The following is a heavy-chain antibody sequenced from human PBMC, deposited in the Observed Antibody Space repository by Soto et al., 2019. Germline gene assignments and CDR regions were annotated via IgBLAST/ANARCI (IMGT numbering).Heavy chain of an antibody. CDR2: INAGNGNT. D-gene: IGHD2-2*01. Sequence: ASVKVSCKASGYTFTSYAMHWVRQAPGQRLEWMGWINAGNGNTKYSQKFQGRVTITRDTSASTAYMELSSLRSEDTAVYYRARIAVPAANSPFDYRGQGTLVTVSS. V-gene: IGHV1-3*01. CDR1: GYTFTSYA. CDR3: ARIAVPAANSPFDY. J-gene: IGHJ4*02.